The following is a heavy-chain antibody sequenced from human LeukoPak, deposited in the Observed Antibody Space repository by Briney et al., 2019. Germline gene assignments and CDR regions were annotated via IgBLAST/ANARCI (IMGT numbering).Heavy chain of an antibody. CDR3: AKTGSDDYGEYFDY. Sequence: GGSLRLSCVGSGFTFEDYAIHWVRQPPGKGLEWVSLLNWDGSRTYYADSVKGRFTISRDNNKNSLFLQMNNLRPEDTALYYCAKTGSDDYGEYFDYWGRGTLVTISS. CDR2: LNWDGSRT. CDR1: GFTFEDYA. J-gene: IGHJ4*02. V-gene: IGHV3-43D*03. D-gene: IGHD4-17*01.